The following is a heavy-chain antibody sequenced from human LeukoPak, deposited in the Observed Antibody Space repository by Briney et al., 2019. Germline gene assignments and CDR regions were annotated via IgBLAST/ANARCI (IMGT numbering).Heavy chain of an antibody. CDR3: ARGGGSAAGVFDY. Sequence: GAPVKVSCKASGYTFTGYYLHWVRQAPGQGLEWMGWINPNSGDTNYAQKFQGRVTMTRDTSISTAYMELRRLRSDDTAVYYCARGGGSAAGVFDYWGQGTLVSVSS. V-gene: IGHV1-2*02. CDR1: GYTFTGYY. D-gene: IGHD6-13*01. J-gene: IGHJ4*02. CDR2: INPNSGDT.